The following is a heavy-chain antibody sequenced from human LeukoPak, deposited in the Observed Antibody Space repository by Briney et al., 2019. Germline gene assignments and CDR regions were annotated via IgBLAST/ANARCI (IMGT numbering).Heavy chain of an antibody. Sequence: ASETLSLTCSVSGASISSGRNYWGWIRQSPGKGLEWIASIYSSGNTQYNPSLQSRVSVSVDTSKNQVSVRLSSLTAADTGVYYCARHLSGTAMAHYFDHWGQGTVVTVSS. CDR3: ARHLSGTAMAHYFDH. D-gene: IGHD5-18*01. V-gene: IGHV4-39*01. CDR1: GASISSGRNY. J-gene: IGHJ4*02. CDR2: IYSSGNT.